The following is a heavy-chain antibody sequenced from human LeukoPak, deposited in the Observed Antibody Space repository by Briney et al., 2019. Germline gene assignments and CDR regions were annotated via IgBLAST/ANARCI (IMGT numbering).Heavy chain of an antibody. CDR1: GGSISSSGYY. D-gene: IGHD6-6*01. Sequence: PSETLSLTCTVSGGSISSSGYYWGWIRQPPGKGLECIGTIHHTGSTYYNPSLRSRVTISVDTSKNQFSLKLSSVTAADTAVYYCARGFWVGEGIAARPEEYSHWGQGTLVTVSS. V-gene: IGHV4-39*07. CDR3: ARGFWVGEGIAARPEEYSH. CDR2: IHHTGST. J-gene: IGHJ4*02.